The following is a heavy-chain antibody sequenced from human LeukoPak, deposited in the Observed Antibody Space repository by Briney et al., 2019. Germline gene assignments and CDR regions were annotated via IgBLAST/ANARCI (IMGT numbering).Heavy chain of an antibody. CDR3: AKGWSSSWYNNWFDP. CDR1: GFTFSSYA. D-gene: IGHD6-13*01. CDR2: ISGSGGST. Sequence: GGSLRLSCAASGFTFSSYAMHWVRQAPGKGLEWVSAISGSGGSTYYADSVKGRFTISRDNSKNTLYLQMNSLRAEDTAVYYCAKGWSSSWYNNWFDPWGQGTLVTVSS. V-gene: IGHV3-23*01. J-gene: IGHJ5*02.